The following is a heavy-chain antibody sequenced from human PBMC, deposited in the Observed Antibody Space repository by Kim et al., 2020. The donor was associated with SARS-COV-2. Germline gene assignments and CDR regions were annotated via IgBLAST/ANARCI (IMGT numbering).Heavy chain of an antibody. CDR2: ISSGSSYT. CDR1: GLTFSNNY. D-gene: IGHD3-9*01. CDR3: ASGVLTGYNDY. J-gene: IGHJ4*02. V-gene: IGHV3-11*06. Sequence: GGSLRLSCAASGLTFSNNYMSWIRQAPGKGLEWVSYISSGSSYTNYADSVKGRFTISRDNAKNSLYLQMNNLRAEDTAVYYCASGVLTGYNDYWGQGTLVTVSS.